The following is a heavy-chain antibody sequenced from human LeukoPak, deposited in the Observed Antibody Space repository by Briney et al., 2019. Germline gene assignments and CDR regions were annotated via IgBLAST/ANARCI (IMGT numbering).Heavy chain of an antibody. Sequence: PGGSLRLSCAASGCTFSSYAMHWVRQAPGKGLEWVGVISYDGSNKYYADSVKGRFTISRDNSKNTLYLQMNSLRAEDTAVYYCASQYYYDSSGYDGIAWGQGTLVTVSS. V-gene: IGHV3-30-3*01. CDR1: GCTFSSYA. J-gene: IGHJ5*02. CDR2: ISYDGSNK. CDR3: ASQYYYDSSGYDGIA. D-gene: IGHD3-22*01.